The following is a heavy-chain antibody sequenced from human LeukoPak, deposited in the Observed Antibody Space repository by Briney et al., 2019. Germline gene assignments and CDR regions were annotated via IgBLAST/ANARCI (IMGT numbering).Heavy chain of an antibody. CDR1: GYSISSGYY. V-gene: IGHV4-38-2*01. CDR2: IYHSGNT. D-gene: IGHD2-2*01. Sequence: PSETLSLTCAVSGYSISSGYYWGWFRQPPGKGLEWIGCIYHSGNTYYNPSLKSRVSISVDTSKNQFSLKLNSVTAADTAVYFCARQRGSSSPYYYYYMDVWGKGTTVTVSS. J-gene: IGHJ6*03. CDR3: ARQRGSSSPYYYYYMDV.